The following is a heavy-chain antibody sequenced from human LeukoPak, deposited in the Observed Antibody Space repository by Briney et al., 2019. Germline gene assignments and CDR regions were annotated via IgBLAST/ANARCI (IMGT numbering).Heavy chain of an antibody. J-gene: IGHJ4*02. Sequence: QPGGSLRLSCAASGFTFSSYAMHWVRQAPGEGLEWLAVISSDGSTKYYGDSVRGRFTISRDNSKNTLYLQINTLRTEDTAVYYCTYDSRGYSFDYWGQGTLVIVSS. CDR1: GFTFSSYA. D-gene: IGHD3-22*01. CDR2: ISSDGSTK. CDR3: TYDSRGYSFDY. V-gene: IGHV3-30-3*01.